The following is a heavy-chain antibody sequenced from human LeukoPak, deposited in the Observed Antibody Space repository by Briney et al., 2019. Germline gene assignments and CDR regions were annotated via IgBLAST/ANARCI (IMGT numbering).Heavy chain of an antibody. CDR2: IKQDGSEK. V-gene: IGHV3-7*01. Sequence: GGSLRLSCAASGFIFSSYWMSWVRQAPGKGLEWVANIKQDGSEKYYVDSVKGRFTISRDNAKNSLYLQMNSLRAEDTAVYYCARGPESWGQGTLVTVSS. J-gene: IGHJ4*02. CDR3: ARGPES. CDR1: GFIFSSYW. D-gene: IGHD5-24*01.